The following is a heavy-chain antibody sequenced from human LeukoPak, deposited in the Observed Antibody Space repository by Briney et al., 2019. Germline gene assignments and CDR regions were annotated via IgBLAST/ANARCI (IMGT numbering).Heavy chain of an antibody. D-gene: IGHD4-23*01. V-gene: IGHV3-23*01. CDR1: DFTFSSYA. J-gene: IGHJ5*02. CDR2: ISGSGGSI. Sequence: GGSLRLSCAASDFTFSSYAMSWVRQAPGKGLEWVSVISGSGGSISYADSVKGRFTISRDNSKNTLYLQMNSLRAEDTALYYCAKDRLSTPTAPRFDPWGQGTQVTVSS. CDR3: AKDRLSTPTAPRFDP.